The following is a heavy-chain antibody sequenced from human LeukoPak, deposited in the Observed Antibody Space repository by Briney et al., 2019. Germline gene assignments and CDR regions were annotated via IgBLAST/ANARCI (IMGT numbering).Heavy chain of an antibody. Sequence: SQTLSLACTVSGGSISSGDYYWSWIRQPPGKGLEWIGYIYYSGSTYYNPSLKSRVTISVDTSKNQFSLKLSSVTAADTAVYYCARDLHGSGSYYPWFDPWGQGTLVTVSS. CDR2: IYYSGST. CDR1: GGSISSGDYY. J-gene: IGHJ5*02. D-gene: IGHD3-10*01. CDR3: ARDLHGSGSYYPWFDP. V-gene: IGHV4-30-4*01.